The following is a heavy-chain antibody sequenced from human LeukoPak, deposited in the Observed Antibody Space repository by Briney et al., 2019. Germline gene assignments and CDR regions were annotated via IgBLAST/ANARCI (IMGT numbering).Heavy chain of an antibody. J-gene: IGHJ4*02. CDR1: GYSFTSYW. Sequence: GESLKISCKGSGYSFTSYWIGWVRQMPGKGLEWMGIIYPGDSDTRYSPSFQGQVTISADRSIRTAYLQWSSLKTSDTAMYYCARPGYCSSTSCFDLFFDYWGQGTLVTVSS. CDR3: ARPGYCSSTSCFDLFFDY. V-gene: IGHV5-51*01. CDR2: IYPGDSDT. D-gene: IGHD2-2*01.